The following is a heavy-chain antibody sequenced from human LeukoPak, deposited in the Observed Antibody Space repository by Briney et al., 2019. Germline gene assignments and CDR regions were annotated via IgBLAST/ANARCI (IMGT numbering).Heavy chain of an antibody. V-gene: IGHV3-23*01. CDR1: GFIFRTYG. CDR3: AKGMYGVGGALDY. J-gene: IGHJ4*02. D-gene: IGHD2-21*01. Sequence: QPGGSLRLSCAASGFIFRTYGMNWVRQAPGKGLEYVSGITAGGGNTYYGDSLKGRFTISRDDSKDTLFLQMNSLRVEDTAVYYCAKGMYGVGGALDYCGRGSLVTVSS. CDR2: ITAGGGNT.